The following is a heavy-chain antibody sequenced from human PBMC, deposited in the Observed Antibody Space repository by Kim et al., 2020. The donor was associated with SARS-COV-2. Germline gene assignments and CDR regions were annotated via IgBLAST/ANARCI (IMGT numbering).Heavy chain of an antibody. Sequence: TNYTPALKRRVTISVDTSKNQFSLKLSSVTAADTAVYYCARAWAVPGMDVWGQGTTVTVSS. J-gene: IGHJ6*02. CDR2: T. CDR3: ARAWAVPGMDV. V-gene: IGHV4-59*01. D-gene: IGHD4-17*01.